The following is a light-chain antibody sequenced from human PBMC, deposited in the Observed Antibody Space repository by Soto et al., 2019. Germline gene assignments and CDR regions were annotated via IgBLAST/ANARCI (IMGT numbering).Light chain of an antibody. J-gene: IGKJ1*01. Sequence: EIVMTQSPATLSVSPGERATLSGRASQSIRSNLAWYQQKPGQAPRLLIYDAYSRATGIPARFSGTESGTEFTLTISSLQSEDSAVYYCQQYSDWPLSFGQGTKVDI. CDR2: DAY. CDR1: QSIRSN. CDR3: QQYSDWPLS. V-gene: IGKV3-15*01.